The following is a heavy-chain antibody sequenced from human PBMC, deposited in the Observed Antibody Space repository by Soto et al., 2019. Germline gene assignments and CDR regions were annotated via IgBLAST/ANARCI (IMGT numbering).Heavy chain of an antibody. Sequence: QLQLQESGPGLVKPSETLSLTCTVSGGSISSSSYYWGWIRQPPGKGLEWIGSIYYSGSTYYNPSLQVRVTQSVDTSKNRFSLQLNSVTAADPAVYYRARRHRGSSTWMGYWGQGTLVTVSS. D-gene: IGHD6-13*01. V-gene: IGHV4-39*01. CDR2: IYYSGST. J-gene: IGHJ4*02. CDR1: GGSISSSSYY. CDR3: ARRHRGSSTWMGY.